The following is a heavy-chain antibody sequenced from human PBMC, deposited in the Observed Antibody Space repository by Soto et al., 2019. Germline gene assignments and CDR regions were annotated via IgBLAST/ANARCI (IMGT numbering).Heavy chain of an antibody. CDR2: INAGNGNT. J-gene: IGHJ3*02. Sequence: QVQLVQSGAEVKKPGASVKVSCKASGYTFTSDAMHWVRQAPGQRLEWMGWINAGNGNTKYSQKFQGRVTITRDTSASTAYMELSSLRYEDTAVYYCARFRLIRGSYDAFDIWGQGTMVTVSS. CDR3: ARFRLIRGSYDAFDI. CDR1: GYTFTSDA. D-gene: IGHD3-16*01. V-gene: IGHV1-3*01.